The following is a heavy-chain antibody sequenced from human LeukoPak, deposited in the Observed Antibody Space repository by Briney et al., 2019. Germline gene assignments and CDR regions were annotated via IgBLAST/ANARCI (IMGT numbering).Heavy chain of an antibody. CDR2: ISGSGGST. CDR3: AKMVTGHNYFDP. V-gene: IGHV3-23*01. D-gene: IGHD1-20*01. CDR1: GFTFSNYA. J-gene: IGHJ5*02. Sequence: PGESLRLSCAASGFTFSNYAMNWVRQAPGKGLDWVSAISGSGGSTDYANSVKGRFIISRDNSKNVLYLQINSLRAEDTAIYYCAKMVTGHNYFDPWGQGTLVTVSS.